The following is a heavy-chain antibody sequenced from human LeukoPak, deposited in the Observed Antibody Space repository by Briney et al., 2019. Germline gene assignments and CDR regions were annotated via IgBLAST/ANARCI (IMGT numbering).Heavy chain of an antibody. CDR1: GGSISSYY. V-gene: IGHV4-59*01. D-gene: IGHD6-13*01. CDR3: ARGYSSSWYP. CDR2: IYYSGST. J-gene: IGHJ5*02. Sequence: PSGTLSLTCTVSGGSISSYYWSWIRQPPGKGLEWIGYIYYSGSTNYNPSLKSRVTISVDTSKNQFSLKLSSVTAADTAVYYCARGYSSSWYPWGQGTLVTVSS.